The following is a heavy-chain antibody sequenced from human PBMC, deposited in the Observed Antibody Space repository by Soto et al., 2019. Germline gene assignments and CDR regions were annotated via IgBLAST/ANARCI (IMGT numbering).Heavy chain of an antibody. D-gene: IGHD3-22*01. Sequence: SETLSLTCTVSGGSISSYYWSWIRQPPGKGLEWIGYIYYSGSTNYNPSLKSRVTISVDTSKNQFSLKLSSVTAADTAVYYCARASDYYDSSGYWWAFDYWGQGTLVTVSS. CDR1: GGSISSYY. V-gene: IGHV4-59*01. CDR2: IYYSGST. J-gene: IGHJ4*02. CDR3: ARASDYYDSSGYWWAFDY.